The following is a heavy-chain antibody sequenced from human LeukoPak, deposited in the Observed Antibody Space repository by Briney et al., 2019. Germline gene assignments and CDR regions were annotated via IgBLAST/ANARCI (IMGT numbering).Heavy chain of an antibody. V-gene: IGHV1-69*01. Sequence: GASVKVSCKASGGTFSSYAISWVRQAPGQGLEWMGGIIPIFGTANYAQKFQGRVTITADESTSTAYMELSSLRSEDTAGYYCAREIKDWNYGDYGMDVWGQGTTVTVSS. J-gene: IGHJ6*02. CDR2: IIPIFGTA. CDR3: AREIKDWNYGDYGMDV. CDR1: GGTFSSYA. D-gene: IGHD1-7*01.